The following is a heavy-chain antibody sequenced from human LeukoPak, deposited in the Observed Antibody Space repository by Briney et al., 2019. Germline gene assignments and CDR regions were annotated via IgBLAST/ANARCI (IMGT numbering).Heavy chain of an antibody. CDR1: GGSISSYY. J-gene: IGHJ2*01. V-gene: IGHV4-34*01. CDR2: INHSGST. D-gene: IGHD5-24*01. CDR3: ARIRDGYNYPSVWYFDL. Sequence: SGTLSLTCTVSGGSISSYYWSWIRQPPGKGLEWIGEINHSGSTNYNPSLKSRVTISVDTSKNQFSLKLSSVTAADTAVYYCARIRDGYNYPSVWYFDLWGRGTLVTVSS.